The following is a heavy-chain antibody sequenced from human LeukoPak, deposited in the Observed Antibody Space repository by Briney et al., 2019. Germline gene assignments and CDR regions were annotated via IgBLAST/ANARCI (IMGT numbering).Heavy chain of an antibody. V-gene: IGHV1-18*01. CDR2: ISAYNGNT. CDR3: ARDGLYSGSYPSPGD. Sequence: GASVKVSCKASGYTFTSYGISWVRQAPGQGLEWMGWISAYNGNTNYAQKLQGRVTMTTDTSTSTAYMELRSLRSDDTAVYYCARDGLYSGSYPSPGDWGQGTLVTVSS. J-gene: IGHJ4*02. D-gene: IGHD1-26*01. CDR1: GYTFTSYG.